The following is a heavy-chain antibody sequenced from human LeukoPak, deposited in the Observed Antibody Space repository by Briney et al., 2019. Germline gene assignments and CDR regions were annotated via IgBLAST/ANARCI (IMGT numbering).Heavy chain of an antibody. CDR2: IYYSGST. Sequence: SETLSLTCTVSGGSISSYYWSWIRQPPGKGLEWIGSIYYSGSTYYNPSLKSRVTISVDTSKNQFSLKLSSVTAADTAVYYCATRGYYDSSRDYWGQGTLVTVSS. D-gene: IGHD3-22*01. V-gene: IGHV4-59*05. CDR1: GGSISSYY. CDR3: ATRGYYDSSRDY. J-gene: IGHJ4*02.